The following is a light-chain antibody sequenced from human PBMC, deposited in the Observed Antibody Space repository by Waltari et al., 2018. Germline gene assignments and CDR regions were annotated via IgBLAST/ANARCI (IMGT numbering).Light chain of an antibody. V-gene: IGLV4-69*01. CDR2: INSDGSH. CDR1: SGHRTNA. Sequence: QLVLTQSPSASASLGASVKLTCTLASGHRTNAIPWLQQQPEKGPRYRMKINSDGSHVKGDEIPDRFSGSGSGAERYLTISSLQSEDEADYYCQTGGHGTWVFGGGTKLTVL. CDR3: QTGGHGTWV. J-gene: IGLJ3*02.